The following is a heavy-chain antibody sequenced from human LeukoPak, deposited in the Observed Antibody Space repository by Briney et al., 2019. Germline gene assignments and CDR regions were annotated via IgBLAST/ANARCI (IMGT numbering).Heavy chain of an antibody. Sequence: SETLSLTCAVYGGSFSGYYWSWIRQPPGKGLEWIGEINHSGSTNYNPSLKRRVTISVDTSKNQFSLKLSSVTAADTAVYYCTSDYYDSSGYEYFQHWGQGTLVTVSS. CDR2: INHSGST. D-gene: IGHD3-22*01. CDR3: TSDYYDSSGYEYFQH. V-gene: IGHV4-34*01. J-gene: IGHJ1*01. CDR1: GGSFSGYY.